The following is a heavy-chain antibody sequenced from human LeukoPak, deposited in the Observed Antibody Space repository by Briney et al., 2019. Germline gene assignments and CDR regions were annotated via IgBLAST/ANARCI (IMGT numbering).Heavy chain of an antibody. D-gene: IGHD6-19*01. Sequence: SETLSLTCTVSGGSISSSSHYWGWIRQPPGKGLEWIGSIYYSGDAYYNPSLKSRVTTSVDTSKSQFSLRLSSVTAADTAVYYCARVHSSGTAHLDYWGQGTLVTVSS. J-gene: IGHJ4*02. CDR3: ARVHSSGTAHLDY. V-gene: IGHV4-39*01. CDR1: GGSISSSSHY. CDR2: IYYSGDA.